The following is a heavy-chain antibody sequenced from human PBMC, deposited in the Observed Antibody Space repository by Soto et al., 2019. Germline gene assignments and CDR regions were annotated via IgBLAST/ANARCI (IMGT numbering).Heavy chain of an antibody. D-gene: IGHD3-16*01. CDR1: GFTFSSYG. CDR3: AKDRVSPYMVTFNYYYYGMDV. J-gene: IGHJ6*02. CDR2: ISYDGSNK. V-gene: IGHV3-30*18. Sequence: GGSLRLSCAASGFTFSSYGMHWVRQAPGKGLEWVAVISYDGSNKYYADSVKGRFTISRDNSKNTLYLQMNSLRAEDTAVYYCAKDRVSPYMVTFNYYYYGMDVWGQGTTVTVSS.